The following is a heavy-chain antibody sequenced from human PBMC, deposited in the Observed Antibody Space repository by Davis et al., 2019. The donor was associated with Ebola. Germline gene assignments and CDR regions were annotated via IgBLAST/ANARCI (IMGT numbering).Heavy chain of an antibody. D-gene: IGHD3-16*01. Sequence: PGGSLRLSCAASGFTFSSYGMHWVRQAPGKGLEWVAVISYDGSNKYYADSVKGRFTISRDNSKNTLYLQMNSLRAEDTAVYYCARDPGGTLYGMDVWGQGTTVTVSS. CDR3: ARDPGGTLYGMDV. CDR1: GFTFSSYG. V-gene: IGHV3-30*03. CDR2: ISYDGSNK. J-gene: IGHJ6*02.